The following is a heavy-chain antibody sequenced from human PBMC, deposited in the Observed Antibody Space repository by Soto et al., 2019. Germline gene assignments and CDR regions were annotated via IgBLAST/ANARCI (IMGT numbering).Heavy chain of an antibody. J-gene: IGHJ4*02. V-gene: IGHV3-23*01. CDR3: AKVFVATIREGFDY. CDR1: GFTFRQYA. Sequence: EAQLLESGGGLVQPGESLRLSCAASGFTFRQYAMSWVRQAPGKGLEWVSAISDSGTRTYYADSVKGRFTVSRDNSRNTLYLQMNSLRAEDTAVYYCAKVFVATIREGFDYWGQGTLVTVPS. CDR2: ISDSGTRT. D-gene: IGHD5-12*01.